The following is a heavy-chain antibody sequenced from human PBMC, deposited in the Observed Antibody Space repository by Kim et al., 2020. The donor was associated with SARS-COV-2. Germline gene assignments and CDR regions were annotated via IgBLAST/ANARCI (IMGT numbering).Heavy chain of an antibody. V-gene: IGHV3-11*04. J-gene: IGHJ5*02. D-gene: IGHD3-10*01. Sequence: SVKGRFTISRDNAKNSLYLQMNSLRAEDTAVYYCARGPGGSGSMDEWFDPWGQGTLVTVSS. CDR3: ARGPGGSGSMDEWFDP.